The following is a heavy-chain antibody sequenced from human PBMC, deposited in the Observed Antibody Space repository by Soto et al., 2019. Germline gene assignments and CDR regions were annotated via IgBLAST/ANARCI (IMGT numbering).Heavy chain of an antibody. CDR2: ISYDGSNK. CDR1: GFTFSSYA. V-gene: IGHV3-30-3*01. CDR3: AKAAPFNPNCGGDC. Sequence: SCAASGFTFSSYAMHWVRQAPGKGLEWVAVISYDGSNKYYADSVKGRFTISRDNSKNTLYLQMNSLRAEDTAVYYCAKAAPFNPNCGGDCWGQGTLVTVSS. J-gene: IGHJ4*02. D-gene: IGHD2-21*01.